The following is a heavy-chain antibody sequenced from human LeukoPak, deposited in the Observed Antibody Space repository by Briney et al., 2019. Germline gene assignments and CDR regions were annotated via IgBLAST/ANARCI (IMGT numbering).Heavy chain of an antibody. CDR3: ARDGTRVPVAIHGGYFYYGLDV. J-gene: IGHJ6*02. D-gene: IGHD2-2*02. CDR2: IKQDGSEE. CDR1: GFTFSSYW. Sequence: GGSLGLSCTASGFTFSSYWMSWVRQAPGKGLEWVANIKQDGSEEYCVDSVKGRFTISRDNAKNSLFLQLNTLRTDDTAVYYCARDGTRVPVAIHGGYFYYGLDVWGQGTTVTVSS. V-gene: IGHV3-7*01.